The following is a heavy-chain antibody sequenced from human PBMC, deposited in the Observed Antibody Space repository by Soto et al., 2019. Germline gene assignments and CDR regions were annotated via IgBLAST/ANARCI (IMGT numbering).Heavy chain of an antibody. D-gene: IGHD3-10*01. V-gene: IGHV4-4*07. CDR3: ARHSTLYYYGSGIGWFDP. CDR1: GGSINNYY. CDR2: VYTSGST. J-gene: IGHJ5*02. Sequence: SETLSLTCTVSGGSINNYYWSWIRQPAGKGLEWIGRVYTSGSTNYNPSLKSRVTMSVDTSNNQFSLRVSSVTAADTAVYYCARHSTLYYYGSGIGWFDPWGQGTLVTVSS.